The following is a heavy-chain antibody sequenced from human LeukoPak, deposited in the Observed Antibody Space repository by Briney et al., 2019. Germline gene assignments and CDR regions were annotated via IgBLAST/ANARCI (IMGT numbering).Heavy chain of an antibody. V-gene: IGHV1-2*02. CDR3: ARDHTAMRPNFDY. Sequence: GASVKVSCKASGYTFTGYYMHWVRQAPGQGLEWMGWINPNSGGTNYAQKFQGRVTMTRDTSISTAYMELSRLRSDDTAVYYCARDHTAMRPNFDYWGQGTLVTVSS. D-gene: IGHD5-18*01. CDR2: INPNSGGT. CDR1: GYTFTGYY. J-gene: IGHJ4*02.